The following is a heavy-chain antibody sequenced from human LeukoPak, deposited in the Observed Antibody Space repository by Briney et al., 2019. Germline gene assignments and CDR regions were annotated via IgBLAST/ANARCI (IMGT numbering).Heavy chain of an antibody. CDR2: IYSNGST. V-gene: IGHV4-4*07. D-gene: IGHD5-18*01. CDR3: ARDSLFDTNWLDP. Sequence: PSETLSLTCTVSGGSISAYYWSWIRQPAGSGLEWVGRIYSNGSTNYNPSLKSRVTMSVDTSKNQFSLRLSSVTAADTAVYYCARDSLFDTNWLDPWGQGTLVTVSS. CDR1: GGSISAYY. J-gene: IGHJ5*02.